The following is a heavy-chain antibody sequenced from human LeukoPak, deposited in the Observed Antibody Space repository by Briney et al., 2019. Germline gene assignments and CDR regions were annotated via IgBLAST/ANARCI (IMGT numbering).Heavy chain of an antibody. CDR1: GFTFSDFY. D-gene: IGHD4-11*01. CDR2: ISSSGSSI. V-gene: IGHV3-11*01. J-gene: IGHJ4*02. CDR3: AMRGSNYFVNF. Sequence: GGSLRLSCAASGFTFSDFYMSWIRQAPGKGLEWLSDISSSGSSIYYADSAKGRFTISRDNAKNSLYLQMNSLRAEDTAVYYCAMRGSNYFVNFWGQGTLVTVSS.